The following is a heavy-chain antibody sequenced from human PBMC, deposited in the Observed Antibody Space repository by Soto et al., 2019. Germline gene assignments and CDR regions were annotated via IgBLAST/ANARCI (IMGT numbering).Heavy chain of an antibody. CDR1: GYSFTSYW. V-gene: IGHV5-10-1*01. Sequence: GESLKISCKGSGYSFTSYWISWVRQMPGKGLEWMGRIDPSDSYTNYSPSFQGHVTISADKSISTAYLQWSSLKASDTAMYYCAVTYYYASSGYQMTYYYRIDVWAQRTTVTVSS. D-gene: IGHD3-22*01. J-gene: IGHJ6*02. CDR2: IDPSDSYT. CDR3: AVTYYYASSGYQMTYYYRIDV.